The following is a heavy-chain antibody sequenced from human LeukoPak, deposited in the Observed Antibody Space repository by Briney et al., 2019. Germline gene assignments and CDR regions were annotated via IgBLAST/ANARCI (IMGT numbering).Heavy chain of an antibody. CDR1: GGSFSGYY. D-gene: IGHD3-10*01. J-gene: IGHJ4*02. CDR2: INHSGST. CDR3: ASPGGDEYYYGSGSQPRDY. Sequence: PETLSLTCAVYGGSFSGYYWTWIRQPPGKGLEWIGEINHSGSTKYNPSLKSRVTISVDTSKNQFSLKLSSVTAADTAMYYCASPGGDEYYYGSGSQPRDYWGQGTLVTVSS. V-gene: IGHV4-34*01.